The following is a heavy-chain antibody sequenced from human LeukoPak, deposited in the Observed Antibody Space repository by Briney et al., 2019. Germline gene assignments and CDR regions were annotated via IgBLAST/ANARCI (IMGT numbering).Heavy chain of an antibody. V-gene: IGHV4-38-2*02. D-gene: IGHD3-9*01. CDR3: ARVGEVLRYFDWSTIGY. Sequence: SETLSLTCTVSGYSISSGYYWGWIRQPPGKGLEWIGEINHSGSTNYNPSLKSRVTISVDTSKNQFSLKLSSVTAADTAVYYCARVGEVLRYFDWSTIGYWGQGTLVTVSS. CDR2: INHSGST. J-gene: IGHJ4*02. CDR1: GYSISSGYY.